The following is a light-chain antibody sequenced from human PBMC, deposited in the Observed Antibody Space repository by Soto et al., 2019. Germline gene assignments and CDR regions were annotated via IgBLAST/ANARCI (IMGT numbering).Light chain of an antibody. CDR1: SSDVGGYNY. Sequence: QSALTQPPSASGSFGQSVTISCTGTSSDVGGYNYVSWYQQHPGKAPKLMIYEVSERPSGVPDRFSGSKSGNTASLTVSGLQADDEADYYCSSYSGTNYHYVFGTGTMVTVL. CDR2: EVS. V-gene: IGLV2-8*01. CDR3: SSYSGTNYHYV. J-gene: IGLJ1*01.